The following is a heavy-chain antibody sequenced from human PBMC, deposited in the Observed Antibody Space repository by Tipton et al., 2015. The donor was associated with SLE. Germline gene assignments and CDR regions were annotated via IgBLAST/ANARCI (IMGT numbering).Heavy chain of an antibody. Sequence: GLVKPSEMLSLTCVVHGGSFSGYYWSWIRQPPGKGLEWIGEINHSGSSNSNPPLKSRVTMSVDTSKNQFSLNLTSVTAADTAVYYCARLRISGVLTGSYEYGMDVWGQGTAVTVSS. D-gene: IGHD3-3*01. CDR3: ARLRISGVLTGSYEYGMDV. CDR1: GGSFSGYY. J-gene: IGHJ6*02. V-gene: IGHV4-34*01. CDR2: INHSGSS.